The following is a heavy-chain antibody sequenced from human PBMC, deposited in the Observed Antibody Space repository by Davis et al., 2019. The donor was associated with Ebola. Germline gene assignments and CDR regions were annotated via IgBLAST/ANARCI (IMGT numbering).Heavy chain of an antibody. CDR1: GASLRGYY. CDR3: GYRAGDNWFDP. Sequence: PSETLSPTCDVYGASLRGYYWSWIRQHPGKGLEWIGEINHSGSTNYNPSLKSRVTISVDTSKNQFSLKLSSVTAADTAVYYCGYRAGDNWFDPWGQGTLVTVSS. CDR2: INHSGST. V-gene: IGHV4-34*01. J-gene: IGHJ5*02. D-gene: IGHD5-18*01.